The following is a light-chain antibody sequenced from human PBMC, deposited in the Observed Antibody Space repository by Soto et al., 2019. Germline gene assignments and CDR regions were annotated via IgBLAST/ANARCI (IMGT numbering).Light chain of an antibody. V-gene: IGLV2-14*03. CDR3: SSFTTSTSYV. CDR1: SSDVGAYDY. J-gene: IGLJ1*01. CDR2: DVS. Sequence: QSALTQPASVSGSPGQSITISCTGTSSDVGAYDYVSWYQQHPGEVPKLMIFDVSDRPSVVSNRFSGSKSGNTASLTISGLQAEDEADYYCSSFTTSTSYVFGTGTKLTVL.